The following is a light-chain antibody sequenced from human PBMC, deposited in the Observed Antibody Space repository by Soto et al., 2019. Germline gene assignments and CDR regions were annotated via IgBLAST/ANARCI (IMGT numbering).Light chain of an antibody. V-gene: IGKV3-15*01. CDR2: GAS. CDR1: QSVGSN. Sequence: EIVMTPSPATLSVSPGERAAVSCRASQSVGSNLAWYQQKPGQTPRLLIYGASTRATGIPARFSGSGSGTEFTLTIGSLQYEDFAVYFCHQYNDWPHTFGQGTKVDIK. J-gene: IGKJ1*01. CDR3: HQYNDWPHT.